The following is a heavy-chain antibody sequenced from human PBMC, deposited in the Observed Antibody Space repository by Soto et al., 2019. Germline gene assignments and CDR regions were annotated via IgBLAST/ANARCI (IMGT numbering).Heavy chain of an antibody. Sequence: QLWGSLRLSCAASGFTFSSYAMSWVRQAPGKGLEWVSSISGSGGGTYYADSVKGRFTFSRDNSKNTLYLQMNSLRAEDTAVYYCAKFGMATTKRSPPYYIDYWGQGALVTVSS. J-gene: IGHJ4*02. V-gene: IGHV3-23*01. CDR3: AKFGMATTKRSPPYYIDY. D-gene: IGHD1-1*01. CDR2: ISGSGGGT. CDR1: GFTFSSYA.